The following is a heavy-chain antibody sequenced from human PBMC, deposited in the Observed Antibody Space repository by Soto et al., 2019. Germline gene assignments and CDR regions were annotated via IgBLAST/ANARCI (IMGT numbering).Heavy chain of an antibody. CDR1: GFTFDDYT. CDR3: AKDIDTDGYSSGWTYFDY. J-gene: IGHJ4*02. Sequence: GGSLRLSCAASGFTFDDYTMHWVRQAPGKGLEWVSLISWDGGSTYYADSVKGRFTISRDNSKNSLYLQMNSQRTEDTALYYCAKDIDTDGYSSGWTYFDYWGQGTLVTVSS. CDR2: ISWDGGST. D-gene: IGHD6-19*01. V-gene: IGHV3-43*01.